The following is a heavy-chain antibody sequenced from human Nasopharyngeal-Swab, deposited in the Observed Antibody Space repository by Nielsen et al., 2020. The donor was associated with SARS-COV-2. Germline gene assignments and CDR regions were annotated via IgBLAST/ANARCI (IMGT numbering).Heavy chain of an antibody. CDR3: TTYYGDSHSYFYYHAMDV. J-gene: IGHJ6*02. V-gene: IGHV3-15*01. D-gene: IGHD4-17*01. CDR2: IKSKTDGGAT. CDR1: GPTFRNAW. Sequence: GGSLRLSCAASGPTFRNAWMNWVRQVPGRGLEWAGRIKSKTDGGATDYAAPVKGRFSISRDDSKNTIYVQMNSPKTEDTAVYYCTTYYGDSHSYFYYHAMDVWGQGTTVTVSS.